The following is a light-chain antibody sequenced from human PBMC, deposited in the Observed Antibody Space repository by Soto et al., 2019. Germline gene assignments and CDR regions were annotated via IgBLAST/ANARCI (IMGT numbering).Light chain of an antibody. V-gene: IGKV3-20*01. CDR1: QSVSSSY. J-gene: IGKJ1*01. CDR3: QQYGSSPRT. CDR2: GAS. Sequence: EIGWTQSPGTLSLSAGERATLSCRASQSVSSSYLAWYHQKPGQAPRLLIYGASSRATGIPDRFSGSGSGTDFTLTISRLEPEDFAVYYCQQYGSSPRTFGQGTKEDIK.